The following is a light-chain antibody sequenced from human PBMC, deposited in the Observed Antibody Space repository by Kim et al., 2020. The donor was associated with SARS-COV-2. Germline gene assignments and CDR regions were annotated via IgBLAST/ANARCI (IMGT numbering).Light chain of an antibody. Sequence: AYVGDRVNISCRASQNINQWLVWYQQKPGKAPRLLIYAASILQSGVPSRFTGSESGTDFALTINSLQPEDCATYYCQQADSFPLVFGPGTKVDIK. CDR3: QQADSFPLV. V-gene: IGKV1-12*01. J-gene: IGKJ3*01. CDR2: AAS. CDR1: QNINQW.